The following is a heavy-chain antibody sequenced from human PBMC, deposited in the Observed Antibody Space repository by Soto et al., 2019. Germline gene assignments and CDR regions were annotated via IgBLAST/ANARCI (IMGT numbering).Heavy chain of an antibody. D-gene: IGHD2-2*02. CDR2: ISYDGSNK. Sequence: GGSLRLSCAASGFTFSSYGMHWVRQAPGKGLEWVAVISYDGSNKYYADSVKGRFTISRDNSKNTLYLQMNSLRAEDTAVYYCAKDRGPLGYCSSTSCYRKTSNWFDPWGQGTLVTVSS. V-gene: IGHV3-30*18. CDR3: AKDRGPLGYCSSTSCYRKTSNWFDP. J-gene: IGHJ5*02. CDR1: GFTFSSYG.